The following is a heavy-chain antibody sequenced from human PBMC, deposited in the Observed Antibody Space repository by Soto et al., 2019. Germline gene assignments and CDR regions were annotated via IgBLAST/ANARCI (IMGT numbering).Heavy chain of an antibody. CDR1: GFTFSSYG. D-gene: IGHD4-17*01. J-gene: IGHJ4*02. Sequence: QVQLVESGGGVVQPGRSLRLSCAASGFTFSSYGMHWVRQAPGKGLEWVAVIWYAGSNKYYADSVKGRFTISRDNSKNTLYLQMNSLRAEDTAVYYCARDSHMTTESRKFDYWGQGTLVTVSS. CDR2: IWYAGSNK. V-gene: IGHV3-33*01. CDR3: ARDSHMTTESRKFDY.